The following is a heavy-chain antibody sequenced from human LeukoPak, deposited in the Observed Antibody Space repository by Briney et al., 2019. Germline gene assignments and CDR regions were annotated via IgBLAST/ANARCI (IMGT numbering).Heavy chain of an antibody. J-gene: IGHJ6*03. Sequence: GGSLRLSCAASGFTFSSYWMSWVRQAPGKGLEWVANIKQDGSEKYYVDSVKGRFTISRDNAKNSLYLQMNSLRAEDTAVYYCARKGYDILTGYYPWYYDYYMDVWGKGTTVTVSS. D-gene: IGHD3-9*01. CDR3: ARKGYDILTGYYPWYYDYYMDV. CDR2: IKQDGSEK. CDR1: GFTFSSYW. V-gene: IGHV3-7*01.